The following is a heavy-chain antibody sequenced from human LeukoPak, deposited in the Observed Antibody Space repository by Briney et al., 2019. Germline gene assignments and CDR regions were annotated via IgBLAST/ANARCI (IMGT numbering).Heavy chain of an antibody. J-gene: IGHJ4*02. CDR2: LYLSRTT. V-gene: IGHV4-39*01. D-gene: IGHD5-12*01. CDR3: VRHDGRGGATMGSLDS. CDR1: GGSISGGSHH. Sequence: SETLSLTCTVSGGSISGGSHHWGWFRQSPGKGLEWIGSLYLSRTTYYNPSLNSRVTISVDTSKNQFSLQLNSVTAADTAVYYCVRHDGRGGATMGSLDSWGQGSLVAVSS.